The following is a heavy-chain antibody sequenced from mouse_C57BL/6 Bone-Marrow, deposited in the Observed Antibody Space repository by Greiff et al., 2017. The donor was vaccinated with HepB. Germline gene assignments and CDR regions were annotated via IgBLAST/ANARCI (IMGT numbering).Heavy chain of an antibody. Sequence: DVMLVESGEGLVKPGGSLKLSCAASGFTFSSYAMSWVRQTPEKRLEWVAYISSGGDYIYYADTVKGRFTISRDNARNTLYLQMSSLKSEDTAMYYCTRRDYYYGSLDYWGQGTTLTVSS. D-gene: IGHD1-1*01. CDR3: TRRDYYYGSLDY. J-gene: IGHJ2*01. CDR1: GFTFSSYA. CDR2: ISSGGDYI. V-gene: IGHV5-9-1*02.